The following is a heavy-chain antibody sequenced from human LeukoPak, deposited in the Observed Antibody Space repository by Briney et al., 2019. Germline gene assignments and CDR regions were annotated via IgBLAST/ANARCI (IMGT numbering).Heavy chain of an antibody. CDR1: GFTFSDYY. V-gene: IGHV3-11*01. J-gene: IGHJ4*02. Sequence: GGSLGLSCAASGFTFSDYYMSWIRQAPGKGLEWVSYISSSGSTIYYADSVKGRFTISRDNAKNSLYPQMNSLRAEDTAVYYCARVNYYDSSATDYWGQGTLVTVSS. CDR2: ISSSGSTI. D-gene: IGHD3-22*01. CDR3: ARVNYYDSSATDY.